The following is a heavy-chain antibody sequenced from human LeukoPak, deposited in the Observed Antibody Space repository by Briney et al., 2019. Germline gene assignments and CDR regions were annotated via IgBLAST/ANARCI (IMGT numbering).Heavy chain of an antibody. CDR3: ARGAGIAATGTGSFDF. CDR2: IYAGGST. J-gene: IGHJ4*02. Sequence: GGSLRLSCAASGFTFRSYAVTWVRQAPGKGLEWVSVIYAGGSTYYADSVKGRFTISRDNSKNTLYLQMSSLRAEDTAVYYCARGAGIAATGTGSFDFWGQGTLVTVSS. D-gene: IGHD6-13*01. CDR1: GFTFRSYA. V-gene: IGHV3-53*01.